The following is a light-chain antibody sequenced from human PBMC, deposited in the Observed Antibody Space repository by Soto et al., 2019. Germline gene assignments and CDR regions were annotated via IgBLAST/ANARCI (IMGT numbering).Light chain of an antibody. V-gene: IGKV1-33*01. J-gene: IGKJ5*01. CDR3: QQYDNLPLT. CDR2: DAS. Sequence: DIQMTQSPSSLFTSXGDRVTIPXXASQVISNYLNWYQQKPGKAPKLLIYDASNLETGVPSRFSGSGSGTDFTFTISSLQPEDIATYYCQQYDNLPLTFGQGTRLEIK. CDR1: QVISNY.